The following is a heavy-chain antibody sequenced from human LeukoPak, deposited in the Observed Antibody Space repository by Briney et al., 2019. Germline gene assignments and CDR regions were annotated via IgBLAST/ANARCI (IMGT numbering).Heavy chain of an antibody. Sequence: SETLSLTCAVSGYSIRSGDYWGWIRQSPGKGLEWIGSIFHSGSTHYNPSLKSRVTISVDTSKNQFSLMLSSVTAADTAVYYCARNRSVTTTPGFDHWGQGTLVTVSS. CDR1: GYSIRSGDY. D-gene: IGHD4-17*01. V-gene: IGHV4-38-2*01. CDR2: IFHSGST. J-gene: IGHJ4*02. CDR3: ARNRSVTTTPGFDH.